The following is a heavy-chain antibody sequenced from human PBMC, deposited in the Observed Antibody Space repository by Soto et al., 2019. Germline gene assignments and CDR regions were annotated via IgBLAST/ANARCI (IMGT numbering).Heavy chain of an antibody. V-gene: IGHV4-30-4*01. Sequence: SETLSLTCTVSGGSISSGDYYWSWIRQPPGKGLEWIGYIYYSGSTYYNPSLKSRVTISVDTSKNQFSLKLSSVTAADTAVYYCARDGSLLGYSSRPQGFDPWGQGTLVTVSS. CDR3: ARDGSLLGYSSRPQGFDP. CDR1: GGSISSGDYY. CDR2: IYYSGST. J-gene: IGHJ5*02. D-gene: IGHD6-13*01.